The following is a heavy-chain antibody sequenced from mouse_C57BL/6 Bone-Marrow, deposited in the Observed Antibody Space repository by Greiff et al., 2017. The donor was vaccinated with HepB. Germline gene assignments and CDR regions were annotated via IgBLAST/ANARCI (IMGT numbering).Heavy chain of an antibody. Sequence: ESGPGLVKPSQSLSLTCSVTGYSITSGYYWNWIRQFPGNKLEWMGYISYDGSNNYNPSLKNRISITRDTSKNQFFLKLNSVTTEDTATYYCARDALITTVVATGRFDVWGTGTTVTVSS. CDR1: GYSITSGYY. J-gene: IGHJ1*03. CDR3: ARDALITTVVATGRFDV. D-gene: IGHD1-1*01. CDR2: ISYDGSN. V-gene: IGHV3-6*01.